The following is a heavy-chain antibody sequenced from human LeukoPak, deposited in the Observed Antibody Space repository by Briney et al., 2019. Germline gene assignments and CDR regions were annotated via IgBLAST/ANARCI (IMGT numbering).Heavy chain of an antibody. CDR2: IYSGGST. V-gene: IGHV3-66*01. CDR1: GFTVSSNY. CDR3: ARDRMVTTGTYYYYGMDG. Sequence: GGSLRLSCAASGFTVSSNYMSWVRQAPGKGLEWVSDIYSGGSTYYADSVKGRFTISRDNSKNTLYLQMNSLRAEDTGVYYCARDRMVTTGTYYYYGMDGWGQGATVTVSS. D-gene: IGHD4-17*01. J-gene: IGHJ6*02.